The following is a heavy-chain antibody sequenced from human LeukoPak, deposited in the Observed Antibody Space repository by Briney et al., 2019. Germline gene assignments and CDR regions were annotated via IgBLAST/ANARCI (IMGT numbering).Heavy chain of an antibody. D-gene: IGHD5-24*01. Sequence: PSETLSLTCTVSGGSISSSSYYWGWIRQPPGKGLEWIGSIYYSGSTYYNPTLKSRVTISVDTSKNQFSLKLSSVTAADTAVYYCAGSPQWLQLATDVWGKGTTVTVSS. V-gene: IGHV4-39*01. J-gene: IGHJ6*04. CDR1: GGSISSSSYY. CDR2: IYYSGST. CDR3: AGSPQWLQLATDV.